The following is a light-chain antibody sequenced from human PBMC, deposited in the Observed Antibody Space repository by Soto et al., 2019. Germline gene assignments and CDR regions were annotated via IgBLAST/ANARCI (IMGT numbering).Light chain of an antibody. Sequence: DVVMTQSPLSLPVTRGQPASISCSLSQSLVHSVENTYLPWFQQRPGQSPRRLIYKVSNRDSGVPDRFSGSGSDTDFTLKISRVEAEDVGVYYCMQGIQWPFTFGPGTTVDIK. CDR1: QSLVHSVENTY. CDR2: KVS. J-gene: IGKJ3*01. V-gene: IGKV2-30*02. CDR3: MQGIQWPFT.